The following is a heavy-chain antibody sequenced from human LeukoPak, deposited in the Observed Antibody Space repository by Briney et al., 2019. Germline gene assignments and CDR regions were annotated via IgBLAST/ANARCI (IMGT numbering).Heavy chain of an antibody. CDR2: ICPSGHSS. Sequence: GGSLTLSCVGSGFIFSSYAMSWVRHAPGKGLEWVSGICPSGHSSYNADSVKGRFTSSRDNAKNTLYLQMNSLRAEDTALYYCAKDWRNGYSSDWYSEGYFPHWGQGTLVAVSS. V-gene: IGHV3-23*01. CDR1: GFIFSSYA. J-gene: IGHJ1*01. D-gene: IGHD6-19*01. CDR3: AKDWRNGYSSDWYSEGYFPH.